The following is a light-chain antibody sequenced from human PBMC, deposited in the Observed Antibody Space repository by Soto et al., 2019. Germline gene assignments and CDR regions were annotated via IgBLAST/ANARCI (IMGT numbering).Light chain of an antibody. CDR3: QQRSNWPRT. CDR1: QSISSY. V-gene: IGKV3-11*01. J-gene: IGKJ1*01. Sequence: EVVLTQSPDTLSLPPGERATLSCRASQSISSYLAWYQQKPGQAPRLLIYDASSRATGIPARFSGSGSGTEFTLTISSLQSEDFAVYYCQQRSNWPRTFGQGTKVDIK. CDR2: DAS.